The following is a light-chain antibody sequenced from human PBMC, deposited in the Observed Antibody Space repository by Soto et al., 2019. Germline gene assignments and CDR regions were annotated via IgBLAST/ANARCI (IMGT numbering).Light chain of an antibody. V-gene: IGKV3-15*01. CDR1: ESVSTN. J-gene: IGKJ4*01. CDR3: QQYKNWPLT. Sequence: EIVLTQSPATLSVSPGERATLSCRASESVSTNLAWYQQKPGQAPRLLIYATSTRATGIPARLSGSGSGTEFTLTITSLQSEDFATYYFQQYKNWPLTFGGGTKVEVK. CDR2: ATS.